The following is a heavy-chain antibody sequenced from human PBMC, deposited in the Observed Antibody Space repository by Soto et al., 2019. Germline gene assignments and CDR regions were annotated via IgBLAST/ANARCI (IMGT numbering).Heavy chain of an antibody. D-gene: IGHD3-3*01. Sequence: EVQLVESGGGVVRPGGSLRLSCAASGFTFDDYGMSWVRQAPGKGLEWVSGINWNGGSTGYAGSVKGRFSISRDNAKHSLYLQMNSLIAEDTALYYCARVDGIDFGSGYQDYWGQGTLVTVSS. CDR3: ARVDGIDFGSGYQDY. CDR1: GFTFDDYG. V-gene: IGHV3-20*04. CDR2: INWNGGST. J-gene: IGHJ4*02.